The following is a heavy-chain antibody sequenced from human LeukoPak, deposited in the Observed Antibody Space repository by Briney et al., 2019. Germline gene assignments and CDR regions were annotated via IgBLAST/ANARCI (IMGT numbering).Heavy chain of an antibody. V-gene: IGHV3-23*01. CDR3: LIDRRFPDAVFDM. Sequence: PGGSLRLSCAASGFSFSSYAMGSVRQAPGKGLESFSTITSRSDQIGHVDSVRGRFTISRHNSKNTLYLQMNSLRAQDTTLPYCLIDRRFPDAVFDMGGQGTMVTVSS. D-gene: IGHD2-21*01. CDR2: ITSRSDQI. J-gene: IGHJ3*02. CDR1: GFSFSSYA.